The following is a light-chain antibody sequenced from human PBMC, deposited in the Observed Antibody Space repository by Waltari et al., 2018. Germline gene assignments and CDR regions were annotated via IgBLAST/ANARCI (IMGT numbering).Light chain of an antibody. Sequence: DIQMTQSPSTLSASVGDRVTITCRASENINSWLAWYQQKLGKAPKLLINKASILESEVPSRFSGSGSGTEFTLTISSLQPDDFATYSCQQYRTFPWTFGQGTKVEI. CDR2: KAS. CDR1: ENINSW. J-gene: IGKJ1*01. CDR3: QQYRTFPWT. V-gene: IGKV1-5*03.